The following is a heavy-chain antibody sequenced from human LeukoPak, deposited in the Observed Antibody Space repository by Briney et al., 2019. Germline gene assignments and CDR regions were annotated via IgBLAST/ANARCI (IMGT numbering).Heavy chain of an antibody. D-gene: IGHD3-3*01. J-gene: IGHJ6*03. V-gene: IGHV3-7*04. Sequence: PGGSLRLSCVASGFTFSTYWMTWVRQAPGKGLEWVANIRGGGSRTYYVDSVKGRFTISRDNAKNSLYLQMNSLRAEDTAVYYCARALGTAEWLLYGASYFYHMDGWGKGTTVTVSS. CDR1: GFTFSTYW. CDR2: IRGGGSRT. CDR3: ARALGTAEWLLYGASYFYHMDG.